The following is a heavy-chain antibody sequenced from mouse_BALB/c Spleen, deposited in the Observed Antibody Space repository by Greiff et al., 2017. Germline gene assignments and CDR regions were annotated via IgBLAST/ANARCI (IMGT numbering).Heavy chain of an antibody. D-gene: IGHD1-2*01. J-gene: IGHJ4*01. CDR2: INPSNGGT. Sequence: QVQLQQPGAELVKPGASVKLSCKASGYTFTSYYMYWVKQRPGQGLEWIGGINPSNGGTNSNEKFKSKATLTVDKSSSTAYMQLSSLTSEDSAVYYCTRFTAAMDYWGQGTSVTVSS. CDR3: TRFTAAMDY. CDR1: GYTFTSYY. V-gene: IGHV1S81*02.